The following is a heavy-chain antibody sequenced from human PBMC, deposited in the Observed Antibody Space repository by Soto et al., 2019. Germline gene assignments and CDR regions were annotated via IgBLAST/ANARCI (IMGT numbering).Heavy chain of an antibody. CDR3: ARDQSGSSWLGQYNWFDP. Sequence: QVQLVQSGAEVKKPGASVKVSCKASGYTFTSYGISWVRQAPGQGLEWMGWISAYNGNTNYAQKLQGRVTMTTDTTTSTAYMELRSLSSDDTAVYYCARDQSGSSWLGQYNWFDPWGQGTLVTVSS. D-gene: IGHD6-13*01. V-gene: IGHV1-18*01. CDR2: ISAYNGNT. CDR1: GYTFTSYG. J-gene: IGHJ5*02.